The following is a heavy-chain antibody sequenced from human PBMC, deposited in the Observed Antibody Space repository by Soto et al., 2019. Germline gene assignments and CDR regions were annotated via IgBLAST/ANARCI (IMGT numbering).Heavy chain of an antibody. CDR1: CGSFSSSSYY. D-gene: IGHD5-18*01. Sequence: SETLSLTCHVSCGSFSSSSYYWGWIRQPPGKCLEWIVSLYYSVTTYYNPSLKSRVTISVDRTKNQFSLNLTSVTAADMAVYYCVRHSGYSSNWGEFDPWGQGTLVNVS. V-gene: IGHV4-39*01. J-gene: IGHJ5*02. CDR2: LYYSVTT. CDR3: VRHSGYSSNWGEFDP.